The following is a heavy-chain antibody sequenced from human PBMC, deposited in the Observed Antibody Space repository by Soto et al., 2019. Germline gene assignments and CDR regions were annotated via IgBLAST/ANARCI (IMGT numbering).Heavy chain of an antibody. J-gene: IGHJ4*02. Sequence: GGSLRLSCAASGFTFSSYSMNWVRQAPGKGLEWVSSISSSSSYIYYADSVKGRFTISRDNAKNSLYLQMNSLRAEDTAVYYCARGLRYFDWLAYFDYWGQGTLVTVSS. V-gene: IGHV3-21*01. CDR3: ARGLRYFDWLAYFDY. CDR1: GFTFSSYS. D-gene: IGHD3-9*01. CDR2: ISSSSSYI.